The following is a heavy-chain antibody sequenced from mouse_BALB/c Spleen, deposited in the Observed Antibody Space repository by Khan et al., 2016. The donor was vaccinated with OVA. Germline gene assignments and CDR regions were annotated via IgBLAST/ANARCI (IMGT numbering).Heavy chain of an antibody. V-gene: IGHV2-6-4*01. D-gene: IGHD2-14*01. CDR1: GFSLSRYD. J-gene: IGHJ4*01. CDR3: TRAYYRYDGYYAMDY. CDR2: IWGGGGT. Sequence: QVQLKQSGLGLVAPSQSLSSTCTVSGFSLSRYDIHWVRQPPGKGLEWLGVIWGGGGTDYNSTLKSRLSISKDNSKSQVFLKMNSLQTDDTAMYYCTRAYYRYDGYYAMDYWGQGTSVTVSS.